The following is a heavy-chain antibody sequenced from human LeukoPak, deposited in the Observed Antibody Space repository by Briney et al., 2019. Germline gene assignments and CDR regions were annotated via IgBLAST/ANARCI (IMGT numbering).Heavy chain of an antibody. J-gene: IGHJ6*03. Sequence: ASVKVSCKASGYTFTSYGISWVRQAPGQGLEWMGWISAYNGNTNYAQKLQGRVTMTTDTSTSTAYMELRSLRSDDTAVYYCARATSVADTAMATYYYYYMDVWGKGTTVTISS. D-gene: IGHD5-18*01. CDR1: GYTFTSYG. CDR2: ISAYNGNT. CDR3: ARATSVADTAMATYYYYYMDV. V-gene: IGHV1-18*01.